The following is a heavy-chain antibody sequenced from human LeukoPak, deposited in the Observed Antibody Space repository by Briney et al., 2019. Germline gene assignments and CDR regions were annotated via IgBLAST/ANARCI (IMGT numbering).Heavy chain of an antibody. CDR1: GYSFTGYW. Sequence: GESLKISCKGSGYSFTGYWIGWVRQMPGKGPEWMGIIYPGDSDTRYSPSFQGQVTISADKSISTAYLQWSSLKASDTAMYYCARGLMVRGVNDAFDIWGQGTMVTVSS. D-gene: IGHD3-10*01. V-gene: IGHV5-51*01. CDR2: IYPGDSDT. CDR3: ARGLMVRGVNDAFDI. J-gene: IGHJ3*02.